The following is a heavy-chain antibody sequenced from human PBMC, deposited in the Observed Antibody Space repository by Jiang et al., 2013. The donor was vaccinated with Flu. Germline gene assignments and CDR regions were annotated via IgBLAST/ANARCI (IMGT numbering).Heavy chain of an antibody. Sequence: VQLLESGGGAVQPGRSLRLSCAASGFTFSTYGMHWVRQAPGKGLEWVAVISHDGSNKYYVDSVKGRFTISRDNSENTLYLQMNSLRAEDTAIYYCAKDGIEYQLYYYMDVWGKGTTVTVSS. CDR3: AKDGIEYQLYYYMDV. J-gene: IGHJ6*03. D-gene: IGHD2-2*01. V-gene: IGHV3-30*18. CDR2: ISHDGSNK. CDR1: GFTFSTYG.